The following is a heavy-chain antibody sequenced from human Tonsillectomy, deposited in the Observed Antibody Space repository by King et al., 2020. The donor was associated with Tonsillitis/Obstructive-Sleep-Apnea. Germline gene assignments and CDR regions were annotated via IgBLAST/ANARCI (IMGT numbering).Heavy chain of an antibody. V-gene: IGHV3-21*01. CDR3: ARDSTPLSFYYYYYMDV. CDR2: ISSSSSYI. D-gene: IGHD7-27*01. J-gene: IGHJ6*03. Sequence: EVQLVESGGGLVKPGGSLRLSCAASGFTFSSYSMNWVRQVPGKGLEWGSSISSSSSYIYYADSVKGRFTISRDNAKNSLYLQMNSLRAEDTAVYYCARDSTPLSFYYYYYMDVWGKGTTVTVSS. CDR1: GFTFSSYS.